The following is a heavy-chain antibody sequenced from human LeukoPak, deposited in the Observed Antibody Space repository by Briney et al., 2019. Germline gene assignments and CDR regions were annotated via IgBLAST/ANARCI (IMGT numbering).Heavy chain of an antibody. CDR2: IWYDGSNK. V-gene: IGHV3-33*01. CDR1: GFTFSSYG. D-gene: IGHD6-19*01. Sequence: GRSLRLSCAASGFTFSSYGMHWVRQAPGKGLEWVAVIWYDGSNKYYADSVKGRFTISRDNSKNTLYLQMNSLRAEDTAVYYCVRGGGCSGSPMRYGTDVWGQGTTVTVSS. J-gene: IGHJ6*02. CDR3: VRGGGCSGSPMRYGTDV.